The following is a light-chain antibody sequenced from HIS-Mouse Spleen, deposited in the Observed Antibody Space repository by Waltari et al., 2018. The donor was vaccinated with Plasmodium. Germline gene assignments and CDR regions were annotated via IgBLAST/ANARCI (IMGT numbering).Light chain of an antibody. V-gene: IGLV2-23*03. J-gene: IGLJ3*02. CDR3: CSYAGSSTFV. CDR1: SSDVRSYTL. Sequence: QSALTQPASVSGSPGQSITISCTGTSSDVRSYTLVSWYQQHPGKAPKLMIYEGSKRPSGVSNRFAGSKSGNTASLTISGLQAEDEADYYCCSYAGSSTFVFGGGTKLTVL. CDR2: EGS.